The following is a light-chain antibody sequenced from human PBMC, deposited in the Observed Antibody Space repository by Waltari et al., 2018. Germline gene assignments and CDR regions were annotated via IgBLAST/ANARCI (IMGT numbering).Light chain of an antibody. CDR2: DNN. CDR3: GTWDDSLRVAV. CDR1: SSTIGKHL. J-gene: IGLJ2*01. V-gene: IGLV1-51*01. Sequence: QSVLTQSSSVSAATGPKVTISCSCTSSTIGKHLISLYQHVPGQAPKLHIFDNNKRPSGFPDRCSGVKSGTSATLGITGLQTGDEADYYCGTWDDSLRVAVFGGGTKLTVL.